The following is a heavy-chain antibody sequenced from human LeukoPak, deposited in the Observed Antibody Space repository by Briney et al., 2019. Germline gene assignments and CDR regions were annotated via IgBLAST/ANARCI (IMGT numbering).Heavy chain of an antibody. D-gene: IGHD6-13*01. CDR1: GYTFSGYF. CDR2: INPNTGGT. J-gene: IGHJ4*02. CDR3: ARDLSSSWFSDY. Sequence: ASVKVSCKASGYTFSGYFIHWVRQAPGQGLELMGWINPNTGGTNYAQKFHGRVTMTRDTSISTAYMELSSLRSDDTAVYYCARDLSSSWFSDYWGPRTLITVSS. V-gene: IGHV1-2*02.